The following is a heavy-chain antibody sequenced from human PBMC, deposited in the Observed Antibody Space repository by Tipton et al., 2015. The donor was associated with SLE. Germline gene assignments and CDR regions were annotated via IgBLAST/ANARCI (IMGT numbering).Heavy chain of an antibody. J-gene: IGHJ4*02. V-gene: IGHV3-30*02. Sequence: SLRLSCAASGFTFSNYLVGWVRQAPGKGLEWVAFIRYDGSDKKYADSVKGRFTISRDNSMSTLYVQMNSLRPEDTAVYYCAKAMSRTSCFDYWGQGTLVTVSS. CDR1: GFTFSNYL. CDR2: IRYDGSDK. D-gene: IGHD2-2*01. CDR3: AKAMSRTSCFDY.